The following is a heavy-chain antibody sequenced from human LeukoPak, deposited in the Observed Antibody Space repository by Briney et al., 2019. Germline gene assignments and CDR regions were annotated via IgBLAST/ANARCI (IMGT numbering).Heavy chain of an antibody. CDR3: ARDPAPYDFWSGSPPRAFDI. CDR2: INPNSGGT. J-gene: IGHJ3*02. D-gene: IGHD3-3*01. CDR1: GYTFTAYY. Sequence: ASVKVSCKASGYTFTAYYMHWVRQAPGQGLEWMGWINPNSGGTNYAQKFQGRVTMTRDTSITTAYMELSRLTSDDTAVYYCARDPAPYDFWSGSPPRAFDIWGQGTMVTVSS. V-gene: IGHV1-2*02.